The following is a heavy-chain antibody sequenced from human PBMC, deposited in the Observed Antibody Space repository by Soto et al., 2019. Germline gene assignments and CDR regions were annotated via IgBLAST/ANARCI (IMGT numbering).Heavy chain of an antibody. J-gene: IGHJ5*02. V-gene: IGHV3-23*01. CDR3: AKAGANSTYWYLNWLDP. D-gene: IGHD6-13*01. Sequence: GGSLRLSCVASGFTFSSYAMNWVRQAPGKGLEWVSGISGSGGSTDYADSVKGRFSISRDNSKNTLYLQMSSLRAEDTAVYYCAKAGANSTYWYLNWLDPWGQGTPVTVSS. CDR2: ISGSGGST. CDR1: GFTFSSYA.